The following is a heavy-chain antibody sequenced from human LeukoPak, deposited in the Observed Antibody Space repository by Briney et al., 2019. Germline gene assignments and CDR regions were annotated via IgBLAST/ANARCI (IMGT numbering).Heavy chain of an antibody. D-gene: IGHD1-1*01. V-gene: IGHV4-30-2*01. Sequence: SSEALSLTCAVSGGSISSGGYSWSWIRQPPGKGLEWIGYIYHSGSTYYSPSLKSRVTISVERSKNQFSLKLSSVTAADTAVYYCARGTERASWFDPWGQGTLVTVSS. CDR1: GGSISSGGYS. J-gene: IGHJ5*02. CDR3: ARGTERASWFDP. CDR2: IYHSGST.